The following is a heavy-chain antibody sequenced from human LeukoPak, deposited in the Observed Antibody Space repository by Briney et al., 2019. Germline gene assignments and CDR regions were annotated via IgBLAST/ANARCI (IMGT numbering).Heavy chain of an antibody. CDR1: GGSLSNYV. V-gene: IGHV4-59*01. J-gene: IGHJ3*01. CDR3: AREDTSSGAYDF. CDR2: IYYRGTI. D-gene: IGHD5-12*01. Sequence: SETLSLTCIVSGGSLSNYVWTWIGQPPGKGVEGMGYIYYRGTINYNPSLKSGLTISIDTSKSQFSLKLASVTAADTAVYYCAREDTSSGAYDFWGQGTMVTVSS.